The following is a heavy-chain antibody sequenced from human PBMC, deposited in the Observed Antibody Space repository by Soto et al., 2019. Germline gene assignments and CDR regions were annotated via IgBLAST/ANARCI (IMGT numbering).Heavy chain of an antibody. V-gene: IGHV3-74*01. J-gene: IGHJ4*02. CDR1: GFTFRNYW. CDR3: SGLPY. Sequence: EVHLVESGGGLVQPGGSLRLSCATSGFTFRNYWMHWVRQVPGKGLVWVSRINADGHTINYADSVKGRFTISRDNAKNTLYLQMNSLRAEDTAVYYCSGLPYWGQGTLVTVSP. CDR2: INADGHTI. D-gene: IGHD6-19*01.